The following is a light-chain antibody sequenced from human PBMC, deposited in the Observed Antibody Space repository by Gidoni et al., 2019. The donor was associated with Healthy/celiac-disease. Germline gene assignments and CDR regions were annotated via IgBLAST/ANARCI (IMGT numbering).Light chain of an antibody. CDR1: SLRSYY. CDR3: NSRDSSGNHWV. CDR2: GKN. V-gene: IGLV3-19*01. J-gene: IGLJ3*02. Sequence: SSELTPDPAVSVALGQTVRLTCQGDSLRSYYASWYQQKHGQAPVLVIYGKNNRPSGIPDRFSGSSSGNTASLTITGAQAEDEADYYCNSRDSSGNHWVFGGGTKLTVL.